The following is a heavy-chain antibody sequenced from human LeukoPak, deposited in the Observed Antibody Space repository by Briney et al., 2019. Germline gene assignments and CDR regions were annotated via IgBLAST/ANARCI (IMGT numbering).Heavy chain of an antibody. CDR3: ARGAGELMVYDWGYYFDY. V-gene: IGHV4-61*02. J-gene: IGHJ4*02. D-gene: IGHD2-8*01. CDR1: GGSISSGSYY. CDR2: IYTSGST. Sequence: PSQTLSLTCTVSGGSISSGSYYWSWIRQPAGKGLEWIGRIYTSGSTNYNPSLKSRVTISVDTSKNQFSLKLSSVTAADTAVYYCARGAGELMVYDWGYYFDYWGQGTLVTVSS.